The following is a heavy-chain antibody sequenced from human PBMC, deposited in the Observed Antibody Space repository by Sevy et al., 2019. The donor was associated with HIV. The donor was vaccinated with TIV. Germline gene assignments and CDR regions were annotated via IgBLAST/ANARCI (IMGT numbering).Heavy chain of an antibody. CDR2: INSDGSSK. CDR3: ARDKVTARFLEWLSSDPSYYYGMYV. D-gene: IGHD3-3*01. Sequence: GGSLRLSCAASGFTFSSYWMHWVRQAPGKGLVWLSRINSDGSSKSYADSVKVRFTICRNNAKNTLYLQMNSLRAEDTAVYYCARDKVTARFLEWLSSDPSYYYGMYVWGQGTTVTVSS. CDR1: GFTFSSYW. J-gene: IGHJ6*02. V-gene: IGHV3-74*01.